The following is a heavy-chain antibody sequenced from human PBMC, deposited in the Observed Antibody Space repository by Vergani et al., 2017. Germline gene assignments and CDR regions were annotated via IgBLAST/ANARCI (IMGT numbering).Heavy chain of an antibody. Sequence: QVHLVESGGGVVQPGGSLRLSCTASGFTFSSYGMHWVRQAPGKGLEWVAVIWYDGSNKYYADSVKGRFTISRDNSKNTLYLQMNSLRAEDTAVYYCAREMDCGGDCYSLDPWGQGTLVTVSS. V-gene: IGHV3-33*01. J-gene: IGHJ5*02. D-gene: IGHD2-21*01. CDR3: AREMDCGGDCYSLDP. CDR2: IWYDGSNK. CDR1: GFTFSSYG.